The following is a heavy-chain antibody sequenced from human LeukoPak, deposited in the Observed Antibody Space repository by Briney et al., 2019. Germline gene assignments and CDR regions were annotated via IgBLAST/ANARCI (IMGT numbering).Heavy chain of an antibody. CDR1: GYSISSGYY. D-gene: IGHD6-19*01. J-gene: IGHJ6*03. V-gene: IGHV4-38-2*01. Sequence: SETLSLTCAVSGYSISSGYYWGWIRQPPGKGLEWIGSIYHSGSIYYNPSLKSRVTISVDTSKNQFSLKLSSVTAADTAVYYCARGLRSGIAVAGTGYYYYYMDVWGKGTTVTVSS. CDR3: ARGLRSGIAVAGTGYYYYYMDV. CDR2: IYHSGSI.